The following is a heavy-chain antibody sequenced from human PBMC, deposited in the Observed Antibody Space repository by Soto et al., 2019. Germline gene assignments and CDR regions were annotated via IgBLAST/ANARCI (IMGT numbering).Heavy chain of an antibody. V-gene: IGHV3-7*01. Sequence: GGSLRLSCAASGFTFSSYWMSWVRQAPGKGLEWVANIKQDGSEKYYVDSVKGRFTISRDNAKNSLYLQMNSLRAEDTAVYYCARADVLRFLEWLLPYYYYYMDVWGKGTTVTVSS. J-gene: IGHJ6*03. CDR1: GFTFSSYW. CDR3: ARADVLRFLEWLLPYYYYYMDV. D-gene: IGHD3-3*01. CDR2: IKQDGSEK.